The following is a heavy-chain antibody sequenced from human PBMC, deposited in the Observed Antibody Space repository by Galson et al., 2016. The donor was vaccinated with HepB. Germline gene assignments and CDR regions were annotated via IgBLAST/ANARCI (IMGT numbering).Heavy chain of an antibody. Sequence: PALVKPTQTLTLTCTISGFSLSNVRMGVSWIRQPPGKALEWLAHIFSSDEKSYNASLKRRLTISRDTSNSQVVLTMTAMDPVDTATYYCARIPVKPFGIVDFDYWGQGTLVTVSS. CDR2: IFSSDEK. CDR1: GFSLSNVRMG. D-gene: IGHD2/OR15-2a*01. V-gene: IGHV2-26*03. J-gene: IGHJ4*02. CDR3: ARIPVKPFGIVDFDY.